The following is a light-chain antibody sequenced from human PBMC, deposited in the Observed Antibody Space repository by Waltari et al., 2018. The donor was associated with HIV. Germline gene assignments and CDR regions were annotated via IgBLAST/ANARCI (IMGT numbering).Light chain of an antibody. J-gene: IGKJ4*01. V-gene: IGKV1-8*01. CDR2: STS. CDR3: QQYHGFSVS. CDR1: QDISNY. Sequence: IRMTQSQSSISAAAGDRVAITCRASQDISNYLAWYQQRPGKAPQFLIYSTSKLQTGVSSRFSGSGSGTDFTLTISRLQSEDSATYYCQQYHGFSVSFGGGTKVDIK.